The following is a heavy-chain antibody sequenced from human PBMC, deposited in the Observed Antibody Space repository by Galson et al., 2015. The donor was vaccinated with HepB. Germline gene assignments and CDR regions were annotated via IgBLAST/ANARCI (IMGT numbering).Heavy chain of an antibody. CDR1: GDSVSSHSAA. J-gene: IGHJ5*02. V-gene: IGHV6-1*01. CDR2: TYYRSKWYN. CDR3: ARTGIAAAGKGGWFDP. D-gene: IGHD6-13*01. Sequence: CAISGDSVSSHSAAWNWIRQSPSRGLEWLGRTYYRSKWYNDYAVSVKSRITINPDTSKNRFSLQLNSVTPEDTAVYYCARTGIAAAGKGGWFDPWGQGTLVTVSS.